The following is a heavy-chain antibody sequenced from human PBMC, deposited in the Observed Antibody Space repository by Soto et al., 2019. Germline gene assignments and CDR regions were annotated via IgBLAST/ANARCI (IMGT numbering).Heavy chain of an antibody. Sequence: SGXEVXKPXTSXXXXXKSXGXXXXXXXXXWVRXAXXXXXXXXGWVVVGSGYTNYAQRFQERVTITTDMTTSTVYMELSSLRVDDTGVYYCSAPTVTTPDYFYGADVWGQGTSVTVSS. CDR3: SAPTVTTPDYFYGADV. D-gene: IGHD4-17*01. V-gene: IGHV1-58*01. J-gene: IGHJ6*02. CDR2: VVVGSGYT. CDR1: GXXXXXXX.